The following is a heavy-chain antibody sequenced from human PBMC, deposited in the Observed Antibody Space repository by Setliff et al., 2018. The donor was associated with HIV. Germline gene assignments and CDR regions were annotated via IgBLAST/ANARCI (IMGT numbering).Heavy chain of an antibody. Sequence: SVKVSCKTSGGSFDMHTISWVRQAPGQGLEFVGRIIPIIDTTNYAQKFQGRVTITADKSANTTYMELRSLRSEDTAFYYCARDKRDDNFLTSRISSVFDFWGEGTLVTVSS. D-gene: IGHD1-1*01. CDR1: GGSFDMHT. J-gene: IGHJ4*02. V-gene: IGHV1-69*08. CDR3: ARDKRDDNFLTSRISSVFDF. CDR2: IIPIIDTT.